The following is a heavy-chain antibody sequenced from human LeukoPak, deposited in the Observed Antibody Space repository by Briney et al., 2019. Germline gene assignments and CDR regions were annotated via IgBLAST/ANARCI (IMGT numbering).Heavy chain of an antibody. CDR1: GGSISSSNYY. CDR2: IYYSGST. D-gene: IGHD7-27*01. CDR3: ARQTGASGVDY. J-gene: IGHJ4*02. V-gene: IGHV4-39*01. Sequence: SETLSLTCPVAGGSISSSNYYWGWLRQPPGKGLEWIGSIYYSGSTYYNPSLKSRVTISVDTSKNQFSLKLTSVTAADTAVYYCARQTGASGVDYWGQGTLVTVSS.